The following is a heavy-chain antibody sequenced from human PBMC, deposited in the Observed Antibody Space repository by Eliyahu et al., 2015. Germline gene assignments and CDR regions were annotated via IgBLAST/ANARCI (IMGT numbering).Heavy chain of an antibody. CDR3: ARGYDSSDYYPGAFDI. CDR1: GYSFTNYW. Sequence: VQLVQSGAEVKKPGXSLRVSCKGSGYSFTNYWISWGRPMPRRGPGWVGGIDPSDSYTNYSPSFQGHITISADKSITTAYLQWSSLKASDTAMYFCARGYDSSDYYPGAFDIWGQGTMVTVSS. CDR2: IDPSDSYT. D-gene: IGHD3-22*01. V-gene: IGHV5-10-1*03. J-gene: IGHJ3*02.